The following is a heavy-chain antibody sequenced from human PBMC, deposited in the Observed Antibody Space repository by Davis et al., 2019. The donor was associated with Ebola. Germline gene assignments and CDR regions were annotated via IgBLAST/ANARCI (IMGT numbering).Heavy chain of an antibody. D-gene: IGHD6-19*01. CDR3: ARGSGWYNFDY. V-gene: IGHV4-34*01. J-gene: IGHJ4*02. CDR1: GGSFSGYY. CDR2: INHSGST. Sequence: SETLSLTCAVYGGSFSGYYWSWIRQPPGKGLEWIGEINHSGSTNYNPSLKSRVTISVDTSKNQFSLKLSSVTAADTAVYYCARGSGWYNFDYWGQGTLVTVSS.